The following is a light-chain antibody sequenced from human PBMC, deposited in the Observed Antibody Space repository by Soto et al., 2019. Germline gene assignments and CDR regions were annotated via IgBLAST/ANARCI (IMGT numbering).Light chain of an antibody. CDR3: QQSYSTPWT. J-gene: IGKJ1*01. Sequence: DIQMTQSPSSLSASVGDRVTITCRASQTISRYLNWYQQKPGKAPKLLIYATSNFQSGVPSRFSGSVSGTDFTLTTSRMKPEDFATYYCQQSYSTPWTFGQGTTVEIK. V-gene: IGKV1-39*01. CDR2: ATS. CDR1: QTISRY.